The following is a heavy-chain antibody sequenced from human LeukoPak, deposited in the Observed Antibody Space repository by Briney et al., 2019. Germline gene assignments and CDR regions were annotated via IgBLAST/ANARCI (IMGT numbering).Heavy chain of an antibody. J-gene: IGHJ6*02. CDR3: ATLQIENSGYHYYYYGMDV. D-gene: IGHD5-12*01. CDR1: GYTLTELS. V-gene: IGHV1-24*01. CDR2: FDPEDGET. Sequence: ASVKVSCTVSGYTLTELSMHWVRQAPGKGLEWMGGFDPEDGETIYAQKFQGRVTMTEDTSTDTAYMELSSLRSEDTAVYYCATLQIENSGYHYYYYGMDVWGQGTTVTVSS.